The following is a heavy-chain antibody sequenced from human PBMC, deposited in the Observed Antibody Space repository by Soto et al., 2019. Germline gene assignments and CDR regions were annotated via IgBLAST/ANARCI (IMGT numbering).Heavy chain of an antibody. Sequence: ASVKVSCKASGYTFTSYDINWVRQATGQGLEWMGWMNPNSGNTGYAQKFQGRVTMTRNTSISTAYMELSSLRSEDTAVYYCARALAGYSGYDYDAFDIWGQGTMVTVSS. CDR3: ARALAGYSGYDYDAFDI. J-gene: IGHJ3*02. D-gene: IGHD5-12*01. CDR1: GYTFTSYD. V-gene: IGHV1-8*01. CDR2: MNPNSGNT.